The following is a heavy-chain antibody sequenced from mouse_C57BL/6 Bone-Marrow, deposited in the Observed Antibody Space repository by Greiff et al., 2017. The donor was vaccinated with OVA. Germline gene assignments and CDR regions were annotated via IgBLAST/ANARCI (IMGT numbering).Heavy chain of an antibody. J-gene: IGHJ2*01. CDR3: AREGIYYGNYGNYFDY. Sequence: QVQLQQPGAELVKPGASVKLSCKASGYTFTSYWMQWVKQRPGQGLEWIGEIDPSDSYTNYNQKFKGKATLTVDTSSSTAYLQLGSLTSEDSAVYYCAREGIYYGNYGNYFDYWGQGTTLTVSS. CDR2: IDPSDSYT. D-gene: IGHD2-1*01. CDR1: GYTFTSYW. V-gene: IGHV1-50*01.